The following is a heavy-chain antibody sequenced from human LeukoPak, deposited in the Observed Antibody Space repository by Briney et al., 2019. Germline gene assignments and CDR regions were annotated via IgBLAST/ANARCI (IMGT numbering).Heavy chain of an antibody. J-gene: IGHJ4*02. V-gene: IGHV4-34*01. Sequence: PSETLSLTCAVYGGSFSGYYWSWIRQPPGKGLELIGEINHSGSTNYNPSLKSRVTISVDTSKNQFSLKLSSVTAADTAVYYCASGTYYDYVWGSYRSVPFDYWGQGTLVTVYS. CDR1: GGSFSGYY. D-gene: IGHD3-16*02. CDR3: ASGTYYDYVWGSYRSVPFDY. CDR2: INHSGST.